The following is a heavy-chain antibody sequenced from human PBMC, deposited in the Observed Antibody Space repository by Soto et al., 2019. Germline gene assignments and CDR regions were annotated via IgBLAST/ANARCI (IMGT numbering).Heavy chain of an antibody. J-gene: IGHJ3*02. CDR3: AQSRVTYCYERRAFEI. Sequence: QVQLVQSGAEVKKPGSSVKVSCKASGGPFSSYAISWVRQAPGQGLEWMGGLIPIFGTANYAQKFQGRVTITADESTSTSYMELSLLRSEETAVYYCAQSRVTYCYERRAFEIWGQGTMVTVSS. V-gene: IGHV1-69*01. CDR1: GGPFSSYA. CDR2: LIPIFGTA. D-gene: IGHD3-22*01.